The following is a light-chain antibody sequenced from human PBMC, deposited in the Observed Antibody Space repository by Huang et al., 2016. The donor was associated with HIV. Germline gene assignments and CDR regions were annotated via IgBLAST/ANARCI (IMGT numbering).Light chain of an antibody. CDR1: QGISNF. J-gene: IGKJ4*01. Sequence: IQLTQSPSSLSASVGDRVNITCRDSQGISNFLGWYQQKPGKAPKLLIYAASILQSGVPSRFSGSGSETDFTLTIGSLQPEDFATYYCQQLNSYPLTFGGGTKVEIK. V-gene: IGKV1-9*01. CDR2: AAS. CDR3: QQLNSYPLT.